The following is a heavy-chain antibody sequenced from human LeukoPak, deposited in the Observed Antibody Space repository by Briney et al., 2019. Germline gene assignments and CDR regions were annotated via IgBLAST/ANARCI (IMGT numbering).Heavy chain of an antibody. CDR3: ARGCYYDSSGYSLDQH. V-gene: IGHV3-21*01. J-gene: IGHJ1*01. D-gene: IGHD3-22*01. Sequence: PGGSLRLSCASSGFTFSSYSMNWVRQAPGKGLKWVSSISSSSSYIYYADSVKSRFTISRDNAKNSLYLQMNSLRAEDTAVYYCARGCYYDSSGYSLDQHWGQGTLVTVSS. CDR1: GFTFSSYS. CDR2: ISSSSSYI.